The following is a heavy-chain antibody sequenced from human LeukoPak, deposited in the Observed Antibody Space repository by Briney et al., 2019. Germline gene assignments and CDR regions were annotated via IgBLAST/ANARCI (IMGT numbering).Heavy chain of an antibody. CDR3: ARAVGATVNYYYYYMDV. V-gene: IGHV4-39*07. J-gene: IGHJ6*03. D-gene: IGHD1-26*01. Sequence: PSETLSLTCTVSGGSISSSTYYWGWIRQPPGKGLEWIGNIYYSGGTYYNLSLKSRVTISVDTSKNQFSLKLSSVTAADTAVYYCARAVGATVNYYYYYMDVWGKGTTVTISS. CDR1: GGSISSSTYY. CDR2: IYYSGGT.